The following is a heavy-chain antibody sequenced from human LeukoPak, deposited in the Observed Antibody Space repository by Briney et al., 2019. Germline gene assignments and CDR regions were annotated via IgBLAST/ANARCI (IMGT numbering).Heavy chain of an antibody. J-gene: IGHJ4*02. CDR2: IIPIFGTA. CDR3: ARTSGYYPRGCLDY. CDR1: GYTFTSYG. V-gene: IGHV1-69*13. D-gene: IGHD3-22*01. Sequence: SVKVSCKASGYTFTSYGISWVRQAPGQGLEWMGGIIPIFGTANYAQKFQGRVTITADESTSTAYMELSSLRSEDTAVYYCARTSGYYPRGCLDYWGQGTLVTVSS.